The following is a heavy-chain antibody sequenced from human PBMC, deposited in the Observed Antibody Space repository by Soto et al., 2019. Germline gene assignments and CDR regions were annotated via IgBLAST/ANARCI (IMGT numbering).Heavy chain of an antibody. CDR2: IIPIFGTA. Sequence: GASLKVSCKTSGGTFSSYAISCVRQAPGQGLEWMGGIIPIFGTANYAQKFQGRVTITADKSTSTAYMELSSLRSEDTAVYYCARVPLSSGIMITFGGVIVPYYFDYWGQGTLVAVSS. V-gene: IGHV1-69*06. D-gene: IGHD3-16*02. CDR1: GGTFSSYA. J-gene: IGHJ4*02. CDR3: ARVPLSSGIMITFGGVIVPYYFDY.